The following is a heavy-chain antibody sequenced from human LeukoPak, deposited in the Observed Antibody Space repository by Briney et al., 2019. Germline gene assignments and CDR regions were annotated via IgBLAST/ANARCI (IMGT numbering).Heavy chain of an antibody. CDR1: GGTFSSYA. V-gene: IGHV1-69*05. Sequence: SVKVSCKASGGTFSSYAISWVRQAPGQGLEWMGRIIPIFGTANYAQKFQGRVTITTDESTSTAYMELSSLRSEDTAVYYCARHYDILTGYFDYWGQGTMVTVSS. J-gene: IGHJ4*02. D-gene: IGHD3-9*01. CDR3: ARHYDILTGYFDY. CDR2: IIPIFGTA.